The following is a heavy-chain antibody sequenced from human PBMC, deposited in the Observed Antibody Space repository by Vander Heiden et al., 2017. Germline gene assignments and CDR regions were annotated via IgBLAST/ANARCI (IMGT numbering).Heavy chain of an antibody. CDR3: ARDRWFGELLVNDY. D-gene: IGHD3-10*01. V-gene: IGHV4-38-2*02. CDR1: GYSLSSGYY. CDR2: IYHSGST. J-gene: IGHJ4*02. Sequence: QVQLQESGPGLVPPSETLSLTCAVSGYSLSSGYYWGWIRQPPGKGLEWIGSIYHSGSTYYNPSLKSRVTISVDTSKNQFSLKLSSVTAADTAVYYCARDRWFGELLVNDYWGQGTLVTVSS.